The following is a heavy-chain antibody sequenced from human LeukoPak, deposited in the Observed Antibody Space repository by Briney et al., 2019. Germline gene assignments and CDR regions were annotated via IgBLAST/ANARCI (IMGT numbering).Heavy chain of an antibody. Sequence: GGSLRLSCAASGFTFSDHYMDWVRQPPGKGLEWVALIWYDGSGKYYADSVKGRFTISRDNSKNTLYLQMNSLRAEDTAVYYCARDWCGGGSCYYFDHWGQGTLVTVSS. V-gene: IGHV3-33*08. CDR3: ARDWCGGGSCYYFDH. CDR2: IWYDGSGK. J-gene: IGHJ4*02. CDR1: GFTFSDHY. D-gene: IGHD2-15*01.